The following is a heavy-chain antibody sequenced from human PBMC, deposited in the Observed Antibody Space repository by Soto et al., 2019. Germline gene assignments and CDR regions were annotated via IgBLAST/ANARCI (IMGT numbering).Heavy chain of an antibody. Sequence: EVQLVESGGGLVQPGGSLRLSCAASGFIFSAYPMHWVRQAPGKGLEYVSAIRTNENTYYANSVKGRFTISRDNSKNTLYLQMGSRRAEDMAIYYCARGDDYVPFDYWGQGTVVTVSS. CDR2: IRTNENT. CDR3: ARGDDYVPFDY. V-gene: IGHV3-64*01. CDR1: GFIFSAYP. J-gene: IGHJ4*02. D-gene: IGHD4-17*01.